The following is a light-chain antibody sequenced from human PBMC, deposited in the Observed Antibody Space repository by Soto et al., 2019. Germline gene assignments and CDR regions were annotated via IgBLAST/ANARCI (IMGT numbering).Light chain of an antibody. CDR1: QGIDRW. CDR2: DAS. J-gene: IGKJ4*01. V-gene: IGKV1-33*01. CDR3: QQYDDLSALT. Sequence: DIRMTQSPCSLCASVVDRVTITCRASQGIDRWLAWYQHKPGEAPRLLIYDASNLEAGVPSRFSGSGSGTHFTFTISSLQPEDIATYYCQQYDDLSALTFGGGTKVDIK.